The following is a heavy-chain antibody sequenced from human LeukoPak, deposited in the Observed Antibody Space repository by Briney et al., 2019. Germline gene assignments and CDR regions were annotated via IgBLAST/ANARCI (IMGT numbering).Heavy chain of an antibody. D-gene: IGHD3-10*01. Sequence: GGSLRLSCAASGFTFSSYSMNWVRQAPGKGLEWVSSISSSSSYIYYADSVKGRFTISRDNAKNSLYLQMNSLRAEDTAVYYCARDRGNMVRGVIQYYFDYWGQGTLVTVSS. CDR1: GFTFSSYS. J-gene: IGHJ4*02. CDR3: ARDRGNMVRGVIQYYFDY. V-gene: IGHV3-21*01. CDR2: ISSSSSYI.